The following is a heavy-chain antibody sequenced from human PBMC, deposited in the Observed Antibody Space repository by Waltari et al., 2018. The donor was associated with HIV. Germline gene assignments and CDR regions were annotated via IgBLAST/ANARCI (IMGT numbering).Heavy chain of an antibody. CDR1: GYSFRNYA. J-gene: IGHJ4*02. V-gene: IGHV1-18*01. CDR2: ISAYNRDA. CDR3: AKESPKKRLSVGDYHFDR. Sequence: QVNLVQSGAEVKKPGASVKISCEASGYSFRNYAINWVRQAPGKGLEWLGWISAYNRDAKDAEKVQGRVTITTDTSTNTAYIEIRSLRTDDTAVYFGAKESPKKRLSVGDYHFDRWGQGTLVTVSS. D-gene: IGHD4-17*01.